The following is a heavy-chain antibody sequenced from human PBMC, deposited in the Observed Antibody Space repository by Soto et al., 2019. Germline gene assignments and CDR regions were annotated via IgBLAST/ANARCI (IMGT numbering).Heavy chain of an antibody. V-gene: IGHV3-30-3*01. Sequence: GGSLRLSCAASGFTFSSYAMHWVRQAPGKGLEWVAVISYDGSNKYYADSVKGRFTISRDNSKNTLYLQMNSLRAEDTAVYYCARGRGDFGSGSRGIWFDPWGPGTLVTVSS. CDR3: ARGRGDFGSGSRGIWFDP. CDR2: ISYDGSNK. CDR1: GFTFSSYA. J-gene: IGHJ5*02. D-gene: IGHD3-3*01.